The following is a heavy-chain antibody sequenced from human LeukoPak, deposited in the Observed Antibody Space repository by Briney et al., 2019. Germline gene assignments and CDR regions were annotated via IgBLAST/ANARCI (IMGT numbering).Heavy chain of an antibody. D-gene: IGHD3-22*01. V-gene: IGHV1-18*01. CDR1: GYNLISYG. Sequence: SVKVSCKASGYNLISYGIIWVRQAPGQGLEWIGWISAYNVNTNYSQKFQGRVTMTTDTSTSTAYMELRSLKSDDTAVYFCARPYDTSGYYNYYLDYWGQGTLVTVSS. J-gene: IGHJ4*02. CDR3: ARPYDTSGYYNYYLDY. CDR2: ISAYNVNT.